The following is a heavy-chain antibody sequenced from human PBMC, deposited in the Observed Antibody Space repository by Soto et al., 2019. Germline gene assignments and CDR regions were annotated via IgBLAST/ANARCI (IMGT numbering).Heavy chain of an antibody. CDR3: ARAPMVRREPRVNWFDP. D-gene: IGHD3-10*01. CDR2: ISAYNGNT. J-gene: IGHJ5*02. CDR1: GYTFTSYG. Sequence: QVQLVQSGAEVKKPGASVKVSCKASGYTFTSYGISWVRQAPGQGLEWMGWISAYNGNTNYAQKLQGRVTMTTDTFTSTAYMELRSLRSDDTAVYYCARAPMVRREPRVNWFDPWGQGTLVTVSS. V-gene: IGHV1-18*01.